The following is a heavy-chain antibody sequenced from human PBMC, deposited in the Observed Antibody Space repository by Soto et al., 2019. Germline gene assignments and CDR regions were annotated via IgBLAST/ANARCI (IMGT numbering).Heavy chain of an antibody. CDR3: ARDRRQQLVPLDY. D-gene: IGHD6-13*01. CDR2: ISYDGSHK. Sequence: QVQLVESGGGVVQPGRSLRLSCAASGFTFSIFAMHWVRQAPGKGLEWVSAISYDGSHKYYADSVKGRFTISRDNSKNTLYLQMNSLRHEDRAVYYCARDRRQQLVPLDYWGQGTLVTVSS. V-gene: IGHV3-30-3*01. CDR1: GFTFSIFA. J-gene: IGHJ4*02.